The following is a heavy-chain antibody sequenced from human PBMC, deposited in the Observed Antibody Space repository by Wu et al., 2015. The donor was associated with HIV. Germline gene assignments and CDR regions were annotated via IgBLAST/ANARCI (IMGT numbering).Heavy chain of an antibody. D-gene: IGHD2-2*01. J-gene: IGHJ3*01. CDR1: GYIFRGHY. CDR2: INPASGAT. V-gene: IGHV1-2*02. Sequence: QVQLVQSGAEVKKPGASVKVSCKASGYIFRGHYLNWVRQAPGQGLEWMGWINPASGATRYSEQFQGRVIMTSDTSTNTAYMELRNVRSDDTAFYYCTRVFVIVPAGFSGEITAFDVWGQGTMVAVSS. CDR3: TRVFVIVPAGFSGEITAFDV.